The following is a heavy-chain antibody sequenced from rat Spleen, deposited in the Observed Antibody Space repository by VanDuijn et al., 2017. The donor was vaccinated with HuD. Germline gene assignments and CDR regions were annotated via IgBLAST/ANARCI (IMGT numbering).Heavy chain of an antibody. CDR3: ARAGYLRDWYFDF. V-gene: IGHV5S23*01. D-gene: IGHD2-2*01. CDR2: ITNDGRST. J-gene: IGHJ1*01. CDR1: GFTFSNYY. Sequence: EVQLVESGGGLVQPGRSLKLSCAASGFTFSNYYMAWVRQAPTKGLEWVASITNDGRSTYYRDSVKGRFTISRDNTKNTLYLQMDNLRSEDTATYYCARAGYLRDWYFDFWGPGTMVTVSS.